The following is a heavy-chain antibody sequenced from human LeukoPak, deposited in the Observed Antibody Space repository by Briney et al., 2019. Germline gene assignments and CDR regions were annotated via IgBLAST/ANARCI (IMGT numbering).Heavy chain of an antibody. CDR2: IYYSGST. V-gene: IGHV4-59*08. CDR1: GGSISSYY. Sequence: TSETLSLTCTVSGGSISSYYWSWIRQPPGKGLEWIGYIYYSGSTNYNPSLKSRVTISVDTSKNQFPLKLSSVTAADTAVYYCGRQTHDILTGYYGFDYWGQGTLVTVSS. CDR3: GRQTHDILTGYYGFDY. D-gene: IGHD3-9*01. J-gene: IGHJ4*02.